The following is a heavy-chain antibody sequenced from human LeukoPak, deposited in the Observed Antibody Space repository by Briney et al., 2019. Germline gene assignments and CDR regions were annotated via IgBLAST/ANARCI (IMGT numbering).Heavy chain of an antibody. D-gene: IGHD2-2*01. CDR3: ARDCSSSSCYDY. V-gene: IGHV4-59*01. CDR2: IYYSGST. Sequence: SETLSHTCTVSGGSISSYYWSWIRQPPGKGLEWIGYIYYSGSTDYIPSLKSRVTISVDTSKNQFSLRLSSVTAADTALYYCARDCSSSSCYDYWGQGTLVTVSS. CDR1: GGSISSYY. J-gene: IGHJ4*02.